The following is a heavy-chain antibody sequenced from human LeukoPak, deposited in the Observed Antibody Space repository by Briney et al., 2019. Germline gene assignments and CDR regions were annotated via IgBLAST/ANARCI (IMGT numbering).Heavy chain of an antibody. CDR3: ARDMWFGVYPNYYFDY. J-gene: IGHJ4*02. D-gene: IGHD3-10*01. V-gene: IGHV3-30-3*01. CDR1: GFTFSNYA. CDR2: ISYDGSNK. Sequence: GGSLRLSCAASGFTFSNYAIHWVRQAPGKGLEWVAVISYDGSNKYYADSVKGRFTFSRDNSKNTVYLQMNSLRPEDTAVYYCARDMWFGVYPNYYFDYWGQGTLVTVSS.